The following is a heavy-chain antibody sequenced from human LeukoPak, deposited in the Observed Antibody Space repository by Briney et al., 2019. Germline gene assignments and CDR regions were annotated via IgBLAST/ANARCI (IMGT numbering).Heavy chain of an antibody. CDR2: ISYDGGNK. CDR3: ARAVAGPWDYYYGMDV. J-gene: IGHJ6*02. V-gene: IGHV3-30-3*01. Sequence: PGRSLRLSCAASGFTFSSYAMHWVRQAPGKGLEWVAVISYDGGNKYYADSVKGRFTISRDNSKNTLYLQMNSLRAEDTAVYYCARAVAGPWDYYYGMDVWGQGTTVTVSS. CDR1: GFTFSSYA. D-gene: IGHD6-19*01.